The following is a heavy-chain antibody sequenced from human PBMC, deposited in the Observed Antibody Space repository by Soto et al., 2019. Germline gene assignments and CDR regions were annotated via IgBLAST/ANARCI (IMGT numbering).Heavy chain of an antibody. D-gene: IGHD1-1*01. V-gene: IGHV4-59*01. Sequence: PSETLSLTCTVSGGSISSYYWSWIRQPPGKGLEWIGYIYYSGSTNYNPSLKSRVTISVDTSKNQFSLKLSSVTAADTAVYYCARDLGYLDPWGQGTLVTVSS. J-gene: IGHJ5*02. CDR1: GGSISSYY. CDR3: ARDLGYLDP. CDR2: IYYSGST.